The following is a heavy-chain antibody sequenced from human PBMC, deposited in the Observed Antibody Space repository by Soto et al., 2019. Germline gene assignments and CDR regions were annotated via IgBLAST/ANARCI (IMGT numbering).Heavy chain of an antibody. CDR1: GFSFASYR. D-gene: IGHD4-4*01. CDR2: ISSKPKRTRFYI. V-gene: IGHV3-21*01. Sequence: GGSLRLSCAASGFSFASYRMNWLRQAQGKGLEWVSSISSKPKRTRFYIPYAESVKGRFTISRDNAKDSLYLQMKTLRAEDTGVYYCARVRLEYSNKPYFFDIWGRGTQVTVSS. CDR3: ARVRLEYSNKPYFFDI. J-gene: IGHJ4*02.